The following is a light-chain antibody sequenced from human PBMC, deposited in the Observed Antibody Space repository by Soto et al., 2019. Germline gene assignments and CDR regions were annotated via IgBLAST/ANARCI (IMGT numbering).Light chain of an antibody. CDR3: HQYGYGRDS. V-gene: IGKV3-20*01. J-gene: IGKJ2*03. Sequence: EIVLTQSPGTLSLSPGEGATLSCRASQSVTSNYLAWYQHKPGQAPRLLIYSASSRAAGIPDRFSGSGTGTDFTLTISRLEPEDFAVYYCHQYGYGRDSLGQGTKLEIK. CDR1: QSVTSNY. CDR2: SAS.